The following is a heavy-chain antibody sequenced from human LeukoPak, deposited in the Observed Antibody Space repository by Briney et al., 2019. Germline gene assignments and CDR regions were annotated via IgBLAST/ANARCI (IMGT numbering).Heavy chain of an antibody. Sequence: GGSLKISGKASGYSFTTYWIAWVRQMPGKGLEWLGMIYPGDSDTRYSPSFQGQITISVDKPISIAYLQWSSLKASDTAMYYCARLLQGVAGTWGYWGQGTLVTV. CDR3: ARLLQGVAGTWGY. J-gene: IGHJ4*02. D-gene: IGHD6-19*01. CDR1: GYSFTTYW. V-gene: IGHV5-51*01. CDR2: IYPGDSDT.